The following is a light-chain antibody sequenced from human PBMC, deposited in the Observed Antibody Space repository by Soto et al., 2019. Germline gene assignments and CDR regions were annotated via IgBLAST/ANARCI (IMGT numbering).Light chain of an antibody. CDR3: QKYNSYIT. CDR2: KAS. Sequence: DIQMTQSPSTLSASVGDRVTITCRASQSISSWLAWYQQKPGKAPKLLIYKASSLESGVPSRFSGSASGTEFTPTISILQPDDFATYYCQKYNSYITFGGGTKVEIK. V-gene: IGKV1-5*03. CDR1: QSISSW. J-gene: IGKJ4*01.